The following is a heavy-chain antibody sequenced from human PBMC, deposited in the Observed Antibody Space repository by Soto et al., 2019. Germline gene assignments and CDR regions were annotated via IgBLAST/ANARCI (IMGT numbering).Heavy chain of an antibody. Sequence: GGSLRLSCAASGFTFSSYAMSWVRQAPGKGLEWVSAIRGSGGSTYYADSVKGRVTISRDNAKNTLYLQMKSLRADDTAAYYCARGEEEGNYFDNSGLGTLVTVSS. J-gene: IGHJ4*02. CDR1: GFTFSSYA. CDR3: ARGEEEGNYFDN. CDR2: IRGSGGST. V-gene: IGHV3-23*01.